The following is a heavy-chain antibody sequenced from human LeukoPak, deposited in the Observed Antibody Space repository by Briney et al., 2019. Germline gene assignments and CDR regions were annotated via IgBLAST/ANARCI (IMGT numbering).Heavy chain of an antibody. CDR1: GFTFSSYD. D-gene: IGHD6-19*01. J-gene: IGHJ4*02. CDR2: IGTSGDT. CDR3: SRVGSSGWPNYFDS. Sequence: GGSLRLSCAASGFTFSSYDMHWVRQATGKGLEWVSVIGTSGDTYYAGSVKGRFTISRENAKNSLYLQMNSLTAGDTAVYLCSRVGSSGWPNYFDSWGQGTLVTVSS. V-gene: IGHV3-13*04.